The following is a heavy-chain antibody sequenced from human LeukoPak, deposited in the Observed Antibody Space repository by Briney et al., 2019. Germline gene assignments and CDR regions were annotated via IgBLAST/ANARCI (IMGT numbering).Heavy chain of an antibody. V-gene: IGHV3-9*01. J-gene: IGHJ3*02. CDR2: ISWNSGSI. CDR1: GFTFDDYA. D-gene: IGHD3-10*01. CDR3: AKDSFYGSGKYDAFDI. Sequence: GGSLRLSCAASGFTFDDYAMHWVRQAPGKGLEWVSGISWNSGSIGYADSVKGRFTISRDNAKNSLYLQMNSLRAEDTALYYCAKDSFYGSGKYDAFDIWGQGTMVAVSS.